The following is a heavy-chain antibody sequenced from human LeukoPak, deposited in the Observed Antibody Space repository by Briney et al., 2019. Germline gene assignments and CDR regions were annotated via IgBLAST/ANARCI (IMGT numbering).Heavy chain of an antibody. D-gene: IGHD2-15*01. Sequence: GASVKVSCKASGGTFSSYAISWVRQAPGQGLEWMGGIIPIFGTANYAQKFQGRVTITADESTSTAYMELSSLRSEDTAVYYCARGRVVAASDAFDIWGQGTMVTVSS. J-gene: IGHJ3*02. V-gene: IGHV1-69*01. CDR1: GGTFSSYA. CDR2: IIPIFGTA. CDR3: ARGRVVAASDAFDI.